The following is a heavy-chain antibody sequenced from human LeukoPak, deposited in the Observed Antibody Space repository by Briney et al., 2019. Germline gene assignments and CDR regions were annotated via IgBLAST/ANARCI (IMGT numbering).Heavy chain of an antibody. CDR3: ARLEGSGWPYYYYGMDV. D-gene: IGHD6-19*01. V-gene: IGHV4-39*01. J-gene: IGHJ6*02. CDR2: IYYSGST. CDR1: GGSISSSSYY. Sequence: KPSETLSLTCTVSGGSISSSSYYWGWIRQLPANGLEWIGSIYYSGSTYYNPSLKSRVTISVDTSKNQFSLKLSSVTAADTAVYYCARLEGSGWPYYYYGMDVWGQGTTVTVSS.